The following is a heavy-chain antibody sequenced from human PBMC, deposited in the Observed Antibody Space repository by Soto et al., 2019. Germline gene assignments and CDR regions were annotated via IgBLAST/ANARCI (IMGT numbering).Heavy chain of an antibody. CDR2: ISGSGGST. CDR3: AKVSPSGSYYTIDY. V-gene: IGHV3-23*01. D-gene: IGHD3-10*01. J-gene: IGHJ4*02. Sequence: GGSLRLSCAASGFTFTNYAMNWVRQAPGKGLEWVSVISGSGGSTYYADSVNGRFTISRDNSKNMLYLQMNSLRAEDTAVYYCAKVSPSGSYYTIDYWGQGTLVTVSS. CDR1: GFTFTNYA.